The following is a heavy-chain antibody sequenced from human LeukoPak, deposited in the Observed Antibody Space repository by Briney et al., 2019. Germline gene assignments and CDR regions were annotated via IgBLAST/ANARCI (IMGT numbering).Heavy chain of an antibody. Sequence: LSLTCTVSGGSISSSSYYWGWIRQAPGKGLEWVSYISDSGSTIYYADSVKGRFTISRDNVKNSLYLQMNGLRAEDTAVYYCAREMEGDYGSGTFFDLWGQGNMVTVSS. CDR1: GGSISSSSYY. V-gene: IGHV3-11*01. CDR3: AREMEGDYGSGTFFDL. J-gene: IGHJ4*02. D-gene: IGHD3-10*01. CDR2: ISDSGSTI.